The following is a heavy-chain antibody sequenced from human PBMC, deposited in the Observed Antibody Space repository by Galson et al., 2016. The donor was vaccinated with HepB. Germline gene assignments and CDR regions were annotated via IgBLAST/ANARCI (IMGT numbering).Heavy chain of an antibody. Sequence: SLRLSCATSGFTFSDFGMTWVRQAPGNGLEWVSSIHKSGGQTFYADSVEGRFTISRDNSNNTLYLEMNNLRAEDTALYYCAKDQCGSYCPGSWGRGTLVTVSS. CDR1: GFTFSDFG. J-gene: IGHJ5*02. V-gene: IGHV3-23*01. CDR2: IHKSGGQT. CDR3: AKDQCGSYCPGS. D-gene: IGHD1-26*01.